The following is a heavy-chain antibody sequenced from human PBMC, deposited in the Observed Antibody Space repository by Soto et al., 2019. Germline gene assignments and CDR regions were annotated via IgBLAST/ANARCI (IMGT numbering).Heavy chain of an antibody. J-gene: IGHJ6*03. CDR1: GGTFSSYT. CDR3: AREARITGTTRYYYYMDV. Sequence: SVKVSCKASGGTFSSYTISWVRQAPGQGLEWMGRIIPILGIANYAQKFQGRVTITADKSTSTAYMELSSLRSEDTAVYYCAREARITGTTRYYYYMDVWGKGTTVTVSS. V-gene: IGHV1-69*04. CDR2: IIPILGIA. D-gene: IGHD1-7*01.